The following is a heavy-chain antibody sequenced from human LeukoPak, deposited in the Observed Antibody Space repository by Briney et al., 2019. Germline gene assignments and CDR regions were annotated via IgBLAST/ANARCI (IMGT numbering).Heavy chain of an antibody. CDR1: GFTFSSYS. CDR2: ISSSSSYI. J-gene: IGHJ4*02. Sequence: GGSLRLSCAASGFTFSSYSMNWVRQAPGKGLEWVSSISSSSSYIYYADSVKGRFTIYRDNDKNSLYLQMNSLRAEDTAVYYCARAAGYYYDSSGQRGGFDYWGQGTLVTVSS. V-gene: IGHV3-21*01. D-gene: IGHD3-22*01. CDR3: ARAAGYYYDSSGQRGGFDY.